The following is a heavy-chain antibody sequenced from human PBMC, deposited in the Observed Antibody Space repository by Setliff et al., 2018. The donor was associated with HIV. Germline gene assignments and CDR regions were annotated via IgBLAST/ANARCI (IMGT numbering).Heavy chain of an antibody. Sequence: ASVKVSCKASGYTFTGYFIHWVRQAPGQGLEWLGVINPSGGSTDYAQTFKDRVTMTKDTSTATVNMELRSLTSDDTAVYYCARGGIAAADKRDINFWGQGTMVTVSS. CDR1: GYTFTGYF. CDR3: ARGGIAAADKRDINF. J-gene: IGHJ3*01. CDR2: INPSGGST. D-gene: IGHD6-13*01. V-gene: IGHV1-46*01.